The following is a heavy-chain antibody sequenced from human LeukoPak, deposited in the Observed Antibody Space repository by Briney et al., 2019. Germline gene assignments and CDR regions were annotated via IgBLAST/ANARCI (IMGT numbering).Heavy chain of an antibody. CDR1: GFTFSSYG. Sequence: GGSLRLSCAASGFTFSSYGMHWVRQAPGKGLEWVAVISYDGSNKYYADSVKGRFTIYRDNSKNTLYLQMNSLRAEDTAVYYCARTRDGHSAYFDYWGQGTLVTVSS. D-gene: IGHD5-24*01. V-gene: IGHV3-30*03. CDR3: ARTRDGHSAYFDY. CDR2: ISYDGSNK. J-gene: IGHJ4*02.